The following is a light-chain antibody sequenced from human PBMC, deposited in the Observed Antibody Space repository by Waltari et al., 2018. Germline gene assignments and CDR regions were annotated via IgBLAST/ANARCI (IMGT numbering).Light chain of an antibody. Sequence: DIVMTQSPDSLALSLGERATLNCKSSQSVLRNSTKRNSLAWLQQRPGQPPKLLIYWASTRDSGVPDRFTGSGSGTDFTLTINSLQAEDVAVYYCQQFYSTPTFGQGTKVEI. V-gene: IGKV4-1*01. J-gene: IGKJ1*01. CDR2: WAS. CDR3: QQFYSTPT. CDR1: QSVLRNSTKRNS.